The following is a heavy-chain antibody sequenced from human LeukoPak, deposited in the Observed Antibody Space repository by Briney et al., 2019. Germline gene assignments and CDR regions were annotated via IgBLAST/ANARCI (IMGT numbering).Heavy chain of an antibody. CDR1: GGSFSGYY. V-gene: IGHV4-34*01. Sequence: SSETLSLTCAVYGGSFSGYYWSWIRQPPGKGLEWIGEINHSGSTNYNPSLKSRVTISVDTSKNQFSLKLSSVTAADTAVYYCARSVEGYCSGGSCYSDYYYMDVWGKGTTVTVSS. CDR2: INHSGST. CDR3: ARSVEGYCSGGSCYSDYYYMDV. D-gene: IGHD2-15*01. J-gene: IGHJ6*03.